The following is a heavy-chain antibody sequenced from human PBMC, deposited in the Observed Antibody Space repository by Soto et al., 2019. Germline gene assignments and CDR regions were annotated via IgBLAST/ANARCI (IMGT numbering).Heavy chain of an antibody. Sequence: GASVKLSCKASGYTFTSYGISWVRQAPGQGLEWMGWISAYNGNTNYAQKLQGRVTMTTDTSTSTAYMELRSLRSDDTAVYYCDVTGIFSFEGYDYHRDRLAVRGRRTTDPVSA. CDR1: GYTFTSYG. CDR3: DVTGIFSFEGYDYHRDRLAV. CDR2: ISAYNGNT. V-gene: IGHV1-18*01. J-gene: IGHJ6*01. D-gene: IGHD2-15*01.